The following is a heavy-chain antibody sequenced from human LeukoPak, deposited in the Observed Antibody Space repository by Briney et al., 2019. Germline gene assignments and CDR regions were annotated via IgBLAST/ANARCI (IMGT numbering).Heavy chain of an antibody. CDR1: GGTFSSYG. CDR3: ARAHHRITIFGVVIPNWFDP. CDR2: IIPIFGTA. V-gene: IGHV1-69*13. D-gene: IGHD3-3*01. J-gene: IGHJ5*02. Sequence: SVKVSCKASGGTFSSYGISWVRQAPGQGLEWMGGIIPIFGTANYAQKFQGRVTITADESTSTAYMELSSLRSEDTAVYYCARAHHRITIFGVVIPNWFDPWGQGTLVTVSS.